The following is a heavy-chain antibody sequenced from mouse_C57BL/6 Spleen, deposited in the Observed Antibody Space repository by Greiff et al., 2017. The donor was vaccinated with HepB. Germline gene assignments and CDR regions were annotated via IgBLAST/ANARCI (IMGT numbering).Heavy chain of an antibody. D-gene: IGHD2-3*01. Sequence: VQLQQSGAELVRPGASVKLSCTASGFNIKDYYMHWVKQRPEQGLEWIGRIDPEDGDTEYAPKFQGKATMTADTSSNTAYLQLRSLASGDTAVYYCTRDRDGYLAWFAYWGQGTLVTVSA. J-gene: IGHJ3*01. CDR3: TRDRDGYLAWFAY. V-gene: IGHV14-1*01. CDR1: GFNIKDYY. CDR2: IDPEDGDT.